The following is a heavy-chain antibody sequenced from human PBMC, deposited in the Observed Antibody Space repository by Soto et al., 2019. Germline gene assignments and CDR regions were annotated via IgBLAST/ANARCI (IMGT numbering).Heavy chain of an antibody. CDR3: TRMSRSFDY. J-gene: IGHJ4*02. Sequence: QVLLEQSGAEVRRPGASVKISCQASGYPFSNYHMHWVRQAPGQGLEWMGMIDSDNGRTKFAQSLQGRVTMTRDTSTNSVYMELRALKSEDTAIYFCTRMSRSFDYWGQGSHVTVSS. CDR2: IDSDNGRT. CDR1: GYPFSNYH. V-gene: IGHV1-46*03.